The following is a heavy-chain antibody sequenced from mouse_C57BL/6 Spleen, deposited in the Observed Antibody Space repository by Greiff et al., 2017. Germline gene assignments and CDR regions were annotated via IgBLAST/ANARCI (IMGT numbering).Heavy chain of an antibody. CDR3: ARHDGWFAY. Sequence: VQLQQPGAELVMPGASVKLSCKASGYTFTSYWMHWVKQRPGQGLEWIGEIDPSDSYTNYNQKFKGKSTLTVDKSSSTAYMQLSSLTSEDSAVYYCARHDGWFAYWGQGTLVTVSA. CDR2: IDPSDSYT. J-gene: IGHJ3*01. V-gene: IGHV1-69*01. D-gene: IGHD2-12*01. CDR1: GYTFTSYW.